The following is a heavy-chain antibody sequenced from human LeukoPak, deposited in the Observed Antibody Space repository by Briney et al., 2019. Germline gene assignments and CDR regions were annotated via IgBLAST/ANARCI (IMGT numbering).Heavy chain of an antibody. CDR1: GYTFTGYY. Sequence: GASVKVSCKASGYTFTGYYMHWVRQAPGQGLEWMGWINPNSGGTNYAQKFQGRVTMTRDTSISTAYMELSRLRSDDTAVYYCARYCRSTSCHSWGAFDIWGQGTMVTVSS. CDR2: INPNSGGT. J-gene: IGHJ3*02. V-gene: IGHV1-2*02. D-gene: IGHD2-2*01. CDR3: ARYCRSTSCHSWGAFDI.